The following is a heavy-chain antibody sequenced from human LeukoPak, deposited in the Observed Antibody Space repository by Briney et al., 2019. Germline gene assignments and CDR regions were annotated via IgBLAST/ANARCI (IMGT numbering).Heavy chain of an antibody. V-gene: IGHV4-39*01. CDR2: VRYSGKT. CDR1: GGSISSSSSY. CDR3: ARHYYDSSGLAYYFDY. J-gene: IGHJ4*02. Sequence: SETLSLTCTVSGGSISSSSSYWGWIRQPPGKGLEWIGSVRYSGKTYYTASVKSRFTMSLDTSKNQFSLRLTSVTAADTAVYSCARHYYDSSGLAYYFDYWGQGTLVTVSS. D-gene: IGHD3-22*01.